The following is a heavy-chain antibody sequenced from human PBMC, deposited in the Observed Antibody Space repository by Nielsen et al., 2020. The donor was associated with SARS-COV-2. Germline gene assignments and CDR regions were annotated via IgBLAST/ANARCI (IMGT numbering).Heavy chain of an antibody. CDR3: AKEGSGITPPAFDS. V-gene: IGHV3-30*18. D-gene: IGHD1-26*01. J-gene: IGHJ4*02. Sequence: WIRQPPGKGLEWVAVISYDGSNKYYADSVKGRFTISRDNSKNTLYLQMNSLRAEDTAVYYCAKEGSGITPPAFDSWGQGTLVTVSS. CDR2: ISYDGSNK.